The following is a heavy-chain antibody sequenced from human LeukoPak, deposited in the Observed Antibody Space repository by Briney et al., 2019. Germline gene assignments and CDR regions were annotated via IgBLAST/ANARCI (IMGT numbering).Heavy chain of an antibody. CDR3: ARDGMEGINAFDM. V-gene: IGHV3-7*05. Sequence: PGGSLRLSCAASVFTFSRFLMSWARQAPGQGLEWVANIKHDGSQKYYVDSAKGRFTISRDNAKNSVYLQMNSLTAEDTAVYYCARDGMEGINAFDMWGQGTMVTVSS. J-gene: IGHJ3*02. D-gene: IGHD3-10*01. CDR1: VFTFSRFL. CDR2: IKHDGSQK.